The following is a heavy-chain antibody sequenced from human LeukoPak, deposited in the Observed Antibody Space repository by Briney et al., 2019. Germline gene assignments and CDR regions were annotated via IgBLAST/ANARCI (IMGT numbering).Heavy chain of an antibody. CDR2: ILQSEGT. J-gene: IGHJ5*02. CDR1: GYFINRGYH. Sequence: SETEALIYTVSGYFINRGYHLGWIRPPPGKGLDGIGRILQSEGTYYNPSLKVPVTISVDTSKNQFSLKLSSVAAADTAVYYCASDSRDRPPRGSSSWYDWFDPWGQGTLVTVSS. V-gene: IGHV4-38-2*02. CDR3: ASDSRDRPPRGSSSWYDWFDP. D-gene: IGHD6-13*01.